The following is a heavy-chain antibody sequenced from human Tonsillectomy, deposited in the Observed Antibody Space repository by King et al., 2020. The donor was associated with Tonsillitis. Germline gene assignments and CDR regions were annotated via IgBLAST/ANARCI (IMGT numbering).Heavy chain of an antibody. J-gene: IGHJ4*02. CDR1: GFTFSNYW. D-gene: IGHD1-26*01. CDR2: INSDGNNT. CDR3: ARTIVGVTMFDY. Sequence: VQLVESGGGLVQPGGSLRLSCAASGFTFSNYWMHWVRQAPGKGLVWVSRINSDGNNTNYADSVKGRFTISRDNAKYTLYLQMNSLRAEDTAVYYCARTIVGVTMFDYWGQGTLVTVSS. V-gene: IGHV3-74*01.